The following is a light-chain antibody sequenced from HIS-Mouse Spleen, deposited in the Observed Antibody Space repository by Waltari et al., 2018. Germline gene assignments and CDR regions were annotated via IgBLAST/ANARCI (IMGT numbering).Light chain of an antibody. Sequence: SYELTQPPSVSVSPGQTARITCPADAWPKKYAYWYQQKSGQAPVLVIYEDSKRPSGIPERFSGSSSGTMATLTISGAQVEDEADYYCYSTDSSGNHRVFGGGTKLTVL. V-gene: IGLV3-10*01. CDR3: YSTDSSGNHRV. CDR1: AWPKKY. CDR2: EDS. J-gene: IGLJ2*01.